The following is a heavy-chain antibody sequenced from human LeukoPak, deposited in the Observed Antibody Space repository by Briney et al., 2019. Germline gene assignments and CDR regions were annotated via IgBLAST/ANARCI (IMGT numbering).Heavy chain of an antibody. CDR3: ARGSHMDY. J-gene: IGHJ4*02. CDR1: DYTFTSYG. V-gene: IGHV1-18*01. Sequence: ASVNVSCKTSDYTFTSYGISWVRQAPGQGPEWMGWISAYNGHTKYSENFQGRVTMTTDTSTNTAYMELTNLRSDDTAIYYCARGSHMDYWGQGALVTVSS. CDR2: ISAYNGHT. D-gene: IGHD2-21*01.